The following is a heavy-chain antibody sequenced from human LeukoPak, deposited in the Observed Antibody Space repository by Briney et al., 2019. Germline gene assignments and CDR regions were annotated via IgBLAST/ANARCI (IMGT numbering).Heavy chain of an antibody. V-gene: IGHV3-23*01. D-gene: IGHD5-24*01. CDR1: GFTFSSYG. Sequence: GGSLRLSCAASGFTFSSYGMSWVRQAPGKGLEWVSGIGPSGDIKYYVDSVKGRFTVSRDNSKNTLYLQINSLRDEDTAVYYCAKDDAWLQYNDWGQGTLVTVSS. CDR3: AKDDAWLQYND. J-gene: IGHJ4*02. CDR2: IGPSGDIK.